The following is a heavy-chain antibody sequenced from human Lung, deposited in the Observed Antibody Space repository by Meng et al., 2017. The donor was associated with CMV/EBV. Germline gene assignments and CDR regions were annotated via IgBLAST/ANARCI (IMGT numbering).Heavy chain of an antibody. J-gene: IGHJ6*02. D-gene: IGHD5-18*01. CDR3: ASSGYSYGYGYYGMDV. CDR2: IYYSGST. V-gene: IGHV4-59*01. Sequence: SETLSLTCTVSGGSISSYYWSWIRQPPGKGLEWIGYIYYSGSTNYNPSLKSRVTISVDTSKNQFSLKLSSVTAADTAVYYCASSGYSYGYGYYGMDVWGQGTTVTVPS. CDR1: GGSISSYY.